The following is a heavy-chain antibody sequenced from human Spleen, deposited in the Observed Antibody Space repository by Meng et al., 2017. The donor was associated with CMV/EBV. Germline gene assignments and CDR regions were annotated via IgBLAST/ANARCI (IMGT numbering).Heavy chain of an antibody. CDR3: AKDKDPTGTTAYYLDY. D-gene: IGHD1-7*01. Sequence: GESLKISCAASGFTFSSYGMHWVRQAPGKGLEWVAFIRYDGSNKYYADSVKGRFTISRDNSKNTLYLQMNSLRAEDTAVYYCAKDKDPTGTTAYYLDYWGQGTLVTVSS. CDR1: GFTFSSYG. V-gene: IGHV3-30*02. J-gene: IGHJ4*01. CDR2: IRYDGSNK.